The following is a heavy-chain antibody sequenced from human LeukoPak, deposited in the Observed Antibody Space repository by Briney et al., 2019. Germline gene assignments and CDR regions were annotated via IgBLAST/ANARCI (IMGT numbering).Heavy chain of an antibody. V-gene: IGHV3-30*04. J-gene: IGHJ4*02. CDR3: ARDRRGDIVVVVAADY. D-gene: IGHD2-15*01. CDR1: GFTFSSYA. Sequence: PGGSLRLSCAASGFTFSSYAIHWVRQAPGKGLEWVAVISYDGSNKYYADSVKGRFTISRDNSKNTLCLQMNSLRAEDTAVYYCARDRRGDIVVVVAADYWGQGTLVTVSS. CDR2: ISYDGSNK.